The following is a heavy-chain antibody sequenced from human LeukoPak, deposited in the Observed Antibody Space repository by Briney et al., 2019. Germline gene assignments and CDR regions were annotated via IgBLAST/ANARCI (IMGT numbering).Heavy chain of an antibody. J-gene: IGHJ5*02. D-gene: IGHD2-2*01. Sequence: PSETLSLTCTVSGGSISNYYWSWIRQPPGKGLEWIGYIYYTGNTNYNPSLKSRVTISVDTSKNQFSLKLSSVTAADTAVYYCARGPSIVVVRFDPWGQGTLVTVSS. CDR2: IYYTGNT. CDR1: GGSISNYY. CDR3: ARGPSIVVVRFDP. V-gene: IGHV4-59*12.